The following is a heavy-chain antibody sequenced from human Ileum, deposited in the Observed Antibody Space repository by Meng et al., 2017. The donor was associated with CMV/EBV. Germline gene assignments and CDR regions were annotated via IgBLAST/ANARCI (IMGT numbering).Heavy chain of an antibody. CDR2: IYYNGNA. V-gene: IGHV4-30-4*08. CDR1: GDSIASGDNS. CDR3: ARGGIFRGLDY. J-gene: IGHJ4*02. Sequence: VHMQESGPGLVNPSQTLSLTCSVSGDSIASGDNSWNWVRQPLGKGLEWIGYIYYNGNAYYNPSLKSQVTISVDTSKNQFSLRLKSVTAADSAVYFCARGGIFRGLDYWGQGTLVTVAS. D-gene: IGHD3-10*01.